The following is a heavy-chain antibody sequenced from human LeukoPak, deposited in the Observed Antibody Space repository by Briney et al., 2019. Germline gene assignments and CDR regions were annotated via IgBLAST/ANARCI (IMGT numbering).Heavy chain of an antibody. CDR3: ARESTMVRGDPFDY. Sequence: GGSLRLSCAASGFTFSSYWMSWVRQAPGKGLEWVANIKQDGSEKYYVDSVKGRFTISRDNAKNSLYLQMNSLRAEDTAVYYCARESTMVRGDPFDYWGQGTLVTVSS. J-gene: IGHJ4*02. V-gene: IGHV3-7*01. CDR2: IKQDGSEK. D-gene: IGHD3-10*01. CDR1: GFTFSSYW.